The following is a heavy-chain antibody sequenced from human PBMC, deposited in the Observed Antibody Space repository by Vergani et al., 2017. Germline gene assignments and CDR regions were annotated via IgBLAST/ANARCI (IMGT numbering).Heavy chain of an antibody. J-gene: IGHJ6*02. CDR1: GYTFTIYS. V-gene: IGHV1-18*01. D-gene: IGHD2-2*01. CDR3: ARRVPFSAFEGQMLCYGLDV. Sequence: QVQLVQSGAEVKKPGASVKVSCKASGYTFTIYSIGWVRQAPGQGLEWLGWISGYNGNTNYAQKLQGRVTMTTDTSTSKAYMELRSLRSDDTAVYYCARRVPFSAFEGQMLCYGLDVWGQGTTVTVSS. CDR2: ISGYNGNT.